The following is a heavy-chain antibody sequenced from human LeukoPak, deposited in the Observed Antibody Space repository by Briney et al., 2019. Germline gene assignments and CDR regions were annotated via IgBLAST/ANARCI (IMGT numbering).Heavy chain of an antibody. CDR2: IYYSGST. CDR1: GGSISSGGYY. Sequence: PSGTLSLTCTVSGGSISSGGYYWSWIRQHPGKGLEWIGYIYYSGSTYYNPSLKSRVTISVDTSKNQFSLKLSSVTAADTAVYYCATGPSYYDFWSGYYTGGWFDPWGQGTLSPSPQ. V-gene: IGHV4-31*03. D-gene: IGHD3-3*01. J-gene: IGHJ5*02. CDR3: ATGPSYYDFWSGYYTGGWFDP.